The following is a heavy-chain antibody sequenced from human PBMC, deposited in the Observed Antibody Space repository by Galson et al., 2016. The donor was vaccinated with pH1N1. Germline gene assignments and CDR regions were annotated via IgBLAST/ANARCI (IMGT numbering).Heavy chain of an antibody. CDR2: IIGSGGGT. CDR3: AKDWGWQLDPSPFYY. J-gene: IGHJ4*02. Sequence: SLRLSCAASDFTFKDFGMNWVRQAPGKGLEWVSRIIGSGGGTYYADSVKGRFIISRDNSKNTLYLQMNSLRAADPAIYYCAKDWGWQLDPSPFYYWCQGTLVTVSS. V-gene: IGHV3-23*01. CDR1: DFTFKDFG. D-gene: IGHD4-23*01.